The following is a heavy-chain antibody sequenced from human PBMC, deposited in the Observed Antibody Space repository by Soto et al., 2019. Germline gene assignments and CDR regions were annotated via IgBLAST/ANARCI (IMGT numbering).Heavy chain of an antibody. CDR1: GGSFSGYY. CDR2: INHSGST. CDR3: ARGPAEDEPEH. V-gene: IGHV4-34*01. Sequence: QVQLQQWGAGLLKPSETLSLTCAVYGGSFSGYYWSWIRQPPGKGLEWIGEINHSGSTNYNPSLKSRVTISVDTSKNQFSLKLSSVTAADTAVYYCARGPAEDEPEHWGQGTLVTVSS. J-gene: IGHJ1*01. D-gene: IGHD2-15*01.